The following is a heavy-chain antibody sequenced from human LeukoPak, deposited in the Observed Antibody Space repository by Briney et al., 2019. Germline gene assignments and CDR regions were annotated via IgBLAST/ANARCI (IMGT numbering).Heavy chain of an antibody. J-gene: IGHJ6*03. CDR1: GFTIDDYA. CDR2: ISWNSGNI. V-gene: IGHV3-9*01. CDR3: AKDAYGGATFFYYMDV. Sequence: GGSLRLSCAGSGFTIDDYAMHWVRQTPGKGLEWVSGISWNSGNIAYADFVGGRFTISRDNAKNSLSLQMNSLSDEDTAVYYCAKDAYGGATFFYYMDVWGKGTTVTVSS. D-gene: IGHD2/OR15-2a*01.